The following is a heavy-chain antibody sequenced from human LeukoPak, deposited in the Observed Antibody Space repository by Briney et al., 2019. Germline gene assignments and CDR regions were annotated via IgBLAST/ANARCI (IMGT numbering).Heavy chain of an antibody. CDR3: AREPITIFGVALGMDV. CDR1: GGSISSGDYY. V-gene: IGHV4-39*07. J-gene: IGHJ6*02. Sequence: TSETLSLTCTVSGGSISSGDYYWSWIRQPPGKGLEWIGEINHSGSTNYNPSLKSRVTISVDASKNQFSLKLSSVTAADTAVYYCAREPITIFGVALGMDVWGQGTTVTVSS. D-gene: IGHD3-3*01. CDR2: INHSGST.